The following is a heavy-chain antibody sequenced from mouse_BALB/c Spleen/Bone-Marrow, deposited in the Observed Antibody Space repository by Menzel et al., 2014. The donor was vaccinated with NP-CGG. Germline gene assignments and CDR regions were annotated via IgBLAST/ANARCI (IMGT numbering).Heavy chain of an antibody. V-gene: IGHV2-6-1*01. CDR3: ARHRYYAMDY. CDR1: GFSLTNYG. CDR2: IWSDGST. J-gene: IGHJ4*01. Sequence: VMLVESGPGLVAPSQSLSITCTISGFSLTNYGVHWVRQPPGKGLEWLVVIWSDGSTTYNSALKSRLSISKDNSKSRVFLKMNSLQTDDTAMYYCARHRYYAMDYWGQGTSVTVSS.